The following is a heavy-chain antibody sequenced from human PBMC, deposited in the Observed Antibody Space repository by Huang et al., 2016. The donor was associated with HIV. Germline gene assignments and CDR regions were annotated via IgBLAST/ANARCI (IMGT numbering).Heavy chain of an antibody. CDR2: IRGSVHST. CDR3: AKDPSSPYGDSYFEQ. J-gene: IGHJ4*02. V-gene: IGHV3-23*01. Sequence: EVQLLESGGGLVQPGGSLRLSCAASGFTFIDFAMSWVRQVPGKGLEWASAIRGSVHSTYYADSVKGRFTISRDNSKNTLYLQMNKLRVEDTAVYFCAKDPSSPYGDSYFEQWGQGTLVTVSP. CDR1: GFTFIDFA. D-gene: IGHD4-17*01.